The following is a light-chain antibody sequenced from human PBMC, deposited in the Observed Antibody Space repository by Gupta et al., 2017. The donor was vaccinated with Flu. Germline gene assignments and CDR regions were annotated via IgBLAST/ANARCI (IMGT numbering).Light chain of an antibody. V-gene: IGKV1-9*01. CDR3: QQLNSFPLT. CDR1: QDFGSD. J-gene: IGKJ4*01. CDR2: TAS. Sequence: DIQSTQSPSFLSASVGDRVTITCLASQDFGSDLAWYQQKPGKAPKLVIYTASTVESGVPSRFSGSKSGTEFTLTISSLQPEDFAGYYCQQLNSFPLTFGGGTKVEIK.